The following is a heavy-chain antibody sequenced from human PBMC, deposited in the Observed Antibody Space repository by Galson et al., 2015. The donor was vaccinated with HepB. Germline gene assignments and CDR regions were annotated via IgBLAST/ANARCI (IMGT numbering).Heavy chain of an antibody. Sequence: SCKASGYTFTSYYMHWVRQAPGQGLEWMGIINPSGGSTSYAQKFQGRVTMTRDTSTSTVYMELSSLRSEDTAVYYCARDPVTIFGYPRWYFDLWGRGTLVTVSS. CDR1: GYTFTSYY. CDR3: ARDPVTIFGYPRWYFDL. J-gene: IGHJ2*01. CDR2: INPSGGST. D-gene: IGHD3-3*01. V-gene: IGHV1-46*01.